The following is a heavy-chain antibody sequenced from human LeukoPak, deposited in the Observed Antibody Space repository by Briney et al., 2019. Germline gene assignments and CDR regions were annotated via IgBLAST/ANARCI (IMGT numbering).Heavy chain of an antibody. CDR2: IYYSGST. V-gene: IGHV4-59*01. J-gene: IGHJ3*02. CDR3: ARGGPGGASGQWLVLFDI. D-gene: IGHD6-19*01. CDR1: GGSISSYY. Sequence: SETLSLTCTVSGGSISSYYWSWIRQPPGKGLEWIWYIYYSGSTNYNPSLKSRVTISVDTSKNQFSLKLSSVTAADTAVYYCARGGPGGASGQWLVLFDIWGQGTMVTASS.